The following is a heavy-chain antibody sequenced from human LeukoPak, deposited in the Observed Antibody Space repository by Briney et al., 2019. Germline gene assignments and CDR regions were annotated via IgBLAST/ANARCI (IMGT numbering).Heavy chain of an antibody. J-gene: IGHJ4*02. Sequence: ASVKVSCKASGGTFSSYAISWVRQAPGRGLEWMGGIIPIFGTANYAQKFQGRVTITADESTSTAYMELSSLRSEDTAVYYCARDYYDSSDLSYWGQGTLVTVSS. CDR1: GGTFSSYA. D-gene: IGHD3-22*01. V-gene: IGHV1-69*13. CDR2: IIPIFGTA. CDR3: ARDYYDSSDLSY.